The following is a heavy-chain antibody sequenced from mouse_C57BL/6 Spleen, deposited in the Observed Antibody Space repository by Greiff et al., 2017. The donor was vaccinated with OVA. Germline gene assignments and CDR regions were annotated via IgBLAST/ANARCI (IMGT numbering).Heavy chain of an antibody. CDR2: IDPSDSYT. CDR1: GYTFTSYW. D-gene: IGHD1-1*01. V-gene: IGHV1-69*01. J-gene: IGHJ2*01. CDR3: ARCSYYGSPFDY. Sequence: QVQLQQPGAELVMPGASVKLSCKASGYTFTSYWMHWVKQRPGQGLEWIGEIDPSDSYTNYNQKFKGKSTLTVDKSSSTAYMQLSSLTSEDSAVYYCARCSYYGSPFDYWGQGTTLTVSS.